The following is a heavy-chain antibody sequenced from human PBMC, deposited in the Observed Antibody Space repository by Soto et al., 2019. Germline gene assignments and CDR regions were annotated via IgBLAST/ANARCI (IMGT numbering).Heavy chain of an antibody. CDR2: INCNSGSI. J-gene: IGHJ1*01. D-gene: IGHD1-26*01. Sequence: EVQLLESGGGLVQPGRSLRLSCAASGFTFDDYAMHWVRQVPGKGLEWVSGINCNSGSIGYGDSVKGRFAISRENAKKTRHLPMNTLIAEDTAFYYCVKDEGLNGYSGHVRHWGQCTLVPVSS. V-gene: IGHV3-9*01. CDR1: GFTFDDYA. CDR3: VKDEGLNGYSGHVRH.